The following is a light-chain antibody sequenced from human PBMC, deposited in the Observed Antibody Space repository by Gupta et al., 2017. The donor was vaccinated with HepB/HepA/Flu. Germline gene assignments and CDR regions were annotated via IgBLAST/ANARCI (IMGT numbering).Light chain of an antibody. CDR2: EVS. V-gene: IGLV2-23*02. J-gene: IGLJ1*01. CDR1: SSDVGSYNL. Sequence: QSALTQPASVSGSPGQPITLSCTGTSSDVGSYNLVTWYQQHPGKAPKLMIYEVSKRPSGVSNRFSGSKSGNTASLTISGLQAEDEADYYCCSYAGSSTLVFGTGTKVTVL. CDR3: CSYAGSSTLV.